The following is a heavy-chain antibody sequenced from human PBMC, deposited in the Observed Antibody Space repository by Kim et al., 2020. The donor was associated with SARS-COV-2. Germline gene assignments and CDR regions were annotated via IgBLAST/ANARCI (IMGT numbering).Heavy chain of an antibody. Sequence: GGSLRLSCAASGFTFSSYGMHWVRQAPGKGLEWVAVISYDGSNKYYADSVKGRFTISRDNSKNTLYLQMNSLRAEDTAVYYCAKDVPLAWGQGTLVTVSS. D-gene: IGHD2-15*01. V-gene: IGHV3-30*18. CDR2: ISYDGSNK. CDR1: GFTFSSYG. CDR3: AKDVPLA. J-gene: IGHJ4*02.